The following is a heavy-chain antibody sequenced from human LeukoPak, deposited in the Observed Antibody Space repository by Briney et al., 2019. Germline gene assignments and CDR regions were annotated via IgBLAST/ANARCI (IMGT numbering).Heavy chain of an antibody. Sequence: GGSLRLSYAASGFTFSSYAMSWVRQAPGRGLEWVSAISGSGGSTYYADSVKGRFTISRDNSKNTLYLQMNSLRAEDTAVYYCAKGRGYSYGLSFDYWGQGTLVTVSS. CDR1: GFTFSSYA. CDR3: AKGRGYSYGLSFDY. CDR2: ISGSGGST. J-gene: IGHJ4*02. D-gene: IGHD5-18*01. V-gene: IGHV3-23*01.